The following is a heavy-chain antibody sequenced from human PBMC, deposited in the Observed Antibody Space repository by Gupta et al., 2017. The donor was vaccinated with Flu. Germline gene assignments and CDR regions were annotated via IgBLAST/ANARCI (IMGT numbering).Heavy chain of an antibody. CDR1: GFTFSKAW. V-gene: IGHV3-15*01. Sequence: EVQLVESGGGLVMPGGSLRLSCAASGFTFSKAWMTWVRQVPGKGLEWVGRIKSKTDGGTVDYAAPVKGRFTISRDDSKDSLHLQMNSLKIEDTAVYYCTTYDSIGWQFWGQGTLVTVSS. J-gene: IGHJ4*02. D-gene: IGHD6-19*01. CDR3: TTYDSIGWQF. CDR2: IKSKTDGGTV.